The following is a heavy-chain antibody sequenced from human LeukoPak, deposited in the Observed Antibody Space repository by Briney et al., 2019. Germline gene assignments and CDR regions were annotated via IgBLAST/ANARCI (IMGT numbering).Heavy chain of an antibody. CDR3: ARDRPRLRGYSYGYYYYMDV. J-gene: IGHJ6*03. D-gene: IGHD5-18*01. CDR1: GVPISSGSYY. Sequence: SQTLSLTCSVSGVPISSGSYYWSWIRQPAGKGLEWIGRIYTSGSTNYTPSLKSRVTMSVDTSKNQFSLKLSSVTAADTAVYYCARDRPRLRGYSYGYYYYMDVWGKGTTVTVSS. CDR2: IYTSGST. V-gene: IGHV4-61*02.